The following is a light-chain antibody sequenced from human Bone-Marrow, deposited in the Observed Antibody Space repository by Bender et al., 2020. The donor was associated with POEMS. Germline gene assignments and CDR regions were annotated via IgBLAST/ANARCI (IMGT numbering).Light chain of an antibody. Sequence: SYDLTQPPSVSVSPGQTATITCSGDKLGDKYTCWYQQKPGQSPVLTIYQDSKRPTGIPERFSGPNSGNTATLTISGTQALDEADYYCQSWDSSAVVFGGGTKLTVL. CDR3: QSWDSSAVV. V-gene: IGLV3-1*01. J-gene: IGLJ2*01. CDR2: QDS. CDR1: KLGDKY.